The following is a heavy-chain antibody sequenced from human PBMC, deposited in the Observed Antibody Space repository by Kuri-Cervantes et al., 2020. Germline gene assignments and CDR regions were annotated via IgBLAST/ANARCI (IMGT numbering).Heavy chain of an antibody. D-gene: IGHD3-10*01. V-gene: IGHV3-11*04. CDR3: ARMGGVLWFGDHLNTYYFGY. Sequence: GESLKTSCAVSGFTFSDYFMSWIRQAPGKGLKWISYISSSGSTIHIADSVRGRFIISRDNAKNSLYLQMNSLRAEDTAVYYCARMGGVLWFGDHLNTYYFGYWGQGTLVTVSS. J-gene: IGHJ4*02. CDR2: ISSSGSTI. CDR1: GFTFSDYF.